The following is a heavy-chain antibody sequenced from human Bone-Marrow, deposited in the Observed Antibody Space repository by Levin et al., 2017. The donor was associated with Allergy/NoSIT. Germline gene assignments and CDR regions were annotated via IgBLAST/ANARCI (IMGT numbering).Heavy chain of an antibody. Sequence: GGSLRLSCAASGFTFSGCAMSWVRQAPGKGLQWVSAISFGGDTTYYAESVRGRFTISRDNSKNTLYLQMNSLRVEDTAVYFCAREKYPPFTILDSWGQGTLVTVSS. CDR3: AREKYPPFTILDS. CDR2: ISFGGDTT. J-gene: IGHJ4*02. CDR1: GFTFSGCA. D-gene: IGHD2-2*01. V-gene: IGHV3-23*01.